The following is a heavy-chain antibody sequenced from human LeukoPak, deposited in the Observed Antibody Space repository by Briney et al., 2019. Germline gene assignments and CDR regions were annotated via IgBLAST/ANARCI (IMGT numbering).Heavy chain of an antibody. Sequence: GGSLRLSCAASGFTFSSYGMHWVRQAPGKGLEWVAVISYDGSNKYYADSVKGRFTISRDNSKNTLYLQMNSLRAEDTAVYYCAKGEWELLGDYFDYWGQGTLVTVSS. D-gene: IGHD1-26*01. CDR3: AKGEWELLGDYFDY. V-gene: IGHV3-30*18. J-gene: IGHJ4*02. CDR2: ISYDGSNK. CDR1: GFTFSSYG.